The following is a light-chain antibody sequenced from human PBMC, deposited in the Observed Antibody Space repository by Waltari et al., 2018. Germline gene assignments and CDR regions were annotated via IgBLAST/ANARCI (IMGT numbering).Light chain of an antibody. Sequence: QSALTQPPSASGSPAQSVPTACTGTSSAVGGYHYVSWYQHHPGQAPKLMLTDVSKRPSGVPDRFSGSKSGNTASLTISGLQADDEADYYCLSYAGNDGYFFGTGTRVTVL. CDR3: LSYAGNDGYF. CDR1: SSAVGGYHY. V-gene: IGLV2-8*01. CDR2: DVS. J-gene: IGLJ1*01.